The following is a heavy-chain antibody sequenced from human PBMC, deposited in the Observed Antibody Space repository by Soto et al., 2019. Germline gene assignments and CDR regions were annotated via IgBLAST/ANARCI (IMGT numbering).Heavy chain of an antibody. CDR3: ARLVAAGNIDY. V-gene: IGHV5-10-1*01. J-gene: IGHJ4*02. CDR1: GDSFTSYW. D-gene: IGHD6-13*01. CDR2: IDPSDSYT. Sequence: GESLKISCKGSGDSFTSYWISWVRQMPGKGLEWMGKIDPSDSYTIYSPSFQGHVTISADKSITTAYLQWSSLKASDTAIYYCARLVAAGNIDYWGQGTLVTVSS.